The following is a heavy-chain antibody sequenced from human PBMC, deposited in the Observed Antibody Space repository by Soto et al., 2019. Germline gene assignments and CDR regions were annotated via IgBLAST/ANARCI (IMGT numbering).Heavy chain of an antibody. J-gene: IGHJ2*01. D-gene: IGHD7-27*01. CDR1: GYTFTSYG. CDR2: ISAYNGNT. CDR3: ARVVELGISHWYFDL. V-gene: IGHV1-18*01. Sequence: ASVKVSCKASGYTFTSYGISWVRQAPGQGLEWMGWISAYNGNTNYAQKLQGRVTMTTDTSTSTAYMELRSLRSDDTAVYYCARVVELGISHWYFDLWGRGTLVTVSS.